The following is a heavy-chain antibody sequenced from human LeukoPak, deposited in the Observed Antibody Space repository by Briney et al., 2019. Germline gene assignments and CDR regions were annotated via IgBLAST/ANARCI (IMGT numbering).Heavy chain of an antibody. J-gene: IGHJ4*02. D-gene: IGHD3-10*01. CDR2: ISWNSGSI. CDR1: GFTFDDYA. Sequence: PGRSLRLSCAASGFTFDDYAMHWVRQAPGKGLEWVSGISWNSGSIGYADSVKGRFTISRDNAKNSLYLQMNSLRAEDTALYYCAKDIGSGSYYYFDYWGQGTLVTVSS. CDR3: AKDIGSGSYYYFDY. V-gene: IGHV3-9*01.